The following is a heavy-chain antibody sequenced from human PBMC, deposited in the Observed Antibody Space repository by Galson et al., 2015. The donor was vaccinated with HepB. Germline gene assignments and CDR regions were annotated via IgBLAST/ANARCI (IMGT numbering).Heavy chain of an antibody. CDR1: GFTFDDYG. CDR2: ISGSGGST. Sequence: SLRLSCAASGFTFDDYGMSWVRQAPGKGLEWVSAISGSGGSTYYADSVKGRFTISRDNSKNTLYLQMNSLRAEDTAVHYCAKKAGRNYGYEFDYWGQGTLVTVSS. CDR3: AKKAGRNYGYEFDY. J-gene: IGHJ4*02. D-gene: IGHD1-7*01. V-gene: IGHV3-23*01.